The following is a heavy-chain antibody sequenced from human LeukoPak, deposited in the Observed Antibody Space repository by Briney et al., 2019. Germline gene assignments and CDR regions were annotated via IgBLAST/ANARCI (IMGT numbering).Heavy chain of an antibody. CDR2: IIPILGIA. J-gene: IGHJ4*02. V-gene: IGHV1-69*04. D-gene: IGHD5-12*01. CDR1: GGTFSSYA. CDR3: ASGGYSRYASGGFDY. Sequence: PTASVKVSCKASGGTFSSYAISWVRQAPGQGLEWMGRIIPILGIANYAQKFQGRVTITADKSTSTAYMELSSLRSEDTAVYYCASGGYSRYASGGFDYWGQGTLVTVSS.